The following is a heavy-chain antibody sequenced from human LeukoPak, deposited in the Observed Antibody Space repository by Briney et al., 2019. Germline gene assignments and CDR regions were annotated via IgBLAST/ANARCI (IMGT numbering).Heavy chain of an antibody. Sequence: GGSLTLSCAASGFTFSDYYMDWVRQAPGKGLEWVGRTRNKAYGYTTEYAAPVKGRFTISRDDSKNSLYLQMNSLKTEDTAMYYCTRGAYGGTPDAFDIWGQGTLVTVSS. D-gene: IGHD4-17*01. CDR1: GFTFSDYY. CDR3: TRGAYGGTPDAFDI. V-gene: IGHV3-72*01. CDR2: TRNKAYGYTT. J-gene: IGHJ3*02.